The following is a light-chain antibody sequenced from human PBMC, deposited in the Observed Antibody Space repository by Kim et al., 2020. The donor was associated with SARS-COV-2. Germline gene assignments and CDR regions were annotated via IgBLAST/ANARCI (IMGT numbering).Light chain of an antibody. CDR2: DAS. V-gene: IGKV3D-20*02. CDR3: QVRST. CDR1: QSVSRSY. J-gene: IGKJ5*01. Sequence: GERATLSCRASQSVSRSYLAWYQQKPGQAPRLLIYDASSRATGIPDRFSGSGSGTDFTLTISRLEPEDFAVYYCQVRSTFGQGTRLEIK.